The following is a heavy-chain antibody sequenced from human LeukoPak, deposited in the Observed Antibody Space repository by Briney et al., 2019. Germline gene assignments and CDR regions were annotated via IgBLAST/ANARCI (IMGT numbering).Heavy chain of an antibody. CDR1: GGSISSYY. J-gene: IGHJ3*02. V-gene: IGHV4-59*01. Sequence: SETLSLTCTVSGGSISSYYWSWIRQPAGKGLEWIGYIYYSGSTNYNPSLKSRVTISVDTSKNQFSLKLSSVTAADTAVYYCASYKRNAFDIWGQGTMVTVPS. CDR3: ASYKRNAFDI. CDR2: IYYSGST. D-gene: IGHD1-1*01.